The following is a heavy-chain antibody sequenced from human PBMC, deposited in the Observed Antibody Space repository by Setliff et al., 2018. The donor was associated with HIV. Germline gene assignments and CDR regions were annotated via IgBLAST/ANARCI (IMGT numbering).Heavy chain of an antibody. CDR2: ITPNSGGT. D-gene: IGHD5-18*01. CDR1: GYTFTNYG. CDR3: ARTLPQYTNLFDY. Sequence: GASVKVSCKASGYTFTNYGITWVRQAPGQGLEWMGWITPNSGGTNYAQKFQGRVTMTRDTSISTAYMELSRLRSDDTAVYYCARTLPQYTNLFDYWGQGTLVTAPQ. J-gene: IGHJ4*02. V-gene: IGHV1-2*02.